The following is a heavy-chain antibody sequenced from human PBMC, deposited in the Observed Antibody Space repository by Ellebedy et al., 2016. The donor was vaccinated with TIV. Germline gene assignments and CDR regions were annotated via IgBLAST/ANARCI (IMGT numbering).Heavy chain of an antibody. V-gene: IGHV3-48*01. Sequence: PGGSLRLSCAASGFTFSSYSMNWVRQAPGKGLEWVSYLSRGSCSIYYADSGKGRFTITRDNDKNLLYLQMSSLSVEDTAVYYCAGDFRQWLAQGDALDVWGQGTTVTVSS. CDR1: GFTFSSYS. CDR3: AGDFRQWLAQGDALDV. D-gene: IGHD6-19*01. CDR2: LSRGSCSI. J-gene: IGHJ6*02.